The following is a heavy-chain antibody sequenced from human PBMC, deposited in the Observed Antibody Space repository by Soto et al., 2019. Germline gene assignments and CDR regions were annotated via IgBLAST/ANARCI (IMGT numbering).Heavy chain of an antibody. V-gene: IGHV1-2*02. J-gene: IGHJ5*02. CDR2: INPKSDDT. CDR3: ARKHSLDYIRWGLDP. CDR1: GYPFSDNQ. Sequence: GASVKVSCKASGYPFSDNQIHWLRRAPGQGLEWMGRINPKSDDTNYAQKFQGRVTMTRDTSIDTAYLELTGLTSDETATYYCARKHSLDYIRWGLDPWGQGTLVTVSS. D-gene: IGHD4-4*01.